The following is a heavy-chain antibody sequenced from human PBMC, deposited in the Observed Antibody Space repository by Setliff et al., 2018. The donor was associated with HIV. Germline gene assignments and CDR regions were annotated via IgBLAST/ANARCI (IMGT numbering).Heavy chain of an antibody. J-gene: IGHJ4*02. CDR1: GFMFGVDW. CDR3: VRDLARVIAH. D-gene: IGHD2-21*01. CDR2: VTPDGGDK. V-gene: IGHV3-7*01. Sequence: GGSLRLSCAASGFMFGVDWMSWVRQTPGKGLEWVASVTPDGGDKYYANSMRGRFTISRDNGKNAVYLQINSLTAEDTALYYCVRDLARVIAHWGQGTLVTVPS.